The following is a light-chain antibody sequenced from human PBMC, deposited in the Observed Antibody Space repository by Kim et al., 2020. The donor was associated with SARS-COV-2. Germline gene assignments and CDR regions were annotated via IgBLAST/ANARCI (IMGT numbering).Light chain of an antibody. Sequence: IQLTQSPSSLSASVGDTVTITCRASQGIYTYLAWYQQEPGKAPKLLIYEVSTLRGGVPSRFSGSISGTDFTLTISSLQPEDFATYYCQQFHNYPYTFGQGTKLEI. CDR1: QGIYTY. V-gene: IGKV1-9*01. CDR3: QQFHNYPYT. CDR2: EVS. J-gene: IGKJ2*01.